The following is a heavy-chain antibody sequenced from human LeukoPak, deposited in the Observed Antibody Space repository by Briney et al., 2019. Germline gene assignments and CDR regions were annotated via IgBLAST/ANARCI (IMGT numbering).Heavy chain of an antibody. D-gene: IGHD3-16*01. CDR3: ARIRGGPIDY. CDR1: GFTFSNYG. CDR2: ISYDGTDT. J-gene: IGHJ4*02. Sequence: GGSLRLSCAASGFTFSNYGMHWVRQAPGKGLEWVAVISYDGTDTYYADSVKGRFTISRDTSKNSLYLQMNSLRPEDTAVFYCARIRGGPIDYWGQGTLVTVSS. V-gene: IGHV3-30*13.